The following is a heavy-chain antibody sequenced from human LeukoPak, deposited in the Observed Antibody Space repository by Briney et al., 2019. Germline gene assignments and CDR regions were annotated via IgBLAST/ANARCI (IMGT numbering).Heavy chain of an antibody. Sequence: EASVKVSCKASGYTFTSYDINWVRQATGQGREGMGGMNPNSGNTAYAQKFQGRVTMPRNTSISTAYMELSSLRSEDTAVYYCARSGIAAADAFDIWGQGTMVTVSS. CDR1: GYTFTSYD. J-gene: IGHJ3*02. D-gene: IGHD6-13*01. V-gene: IGHV1-8*01. CDR3: ARSGIAAADAFDI. CDR2: MNPNSGNT.